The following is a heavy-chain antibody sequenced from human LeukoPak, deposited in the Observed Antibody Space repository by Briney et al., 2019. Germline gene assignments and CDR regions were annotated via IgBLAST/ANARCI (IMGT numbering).Heavy chain of an antibody. J-gene: IGHJ6*02. V-gene: IGHV3-23*01. Sequence: SGGSLRLSCEASGFTFSAYAMTWVPQAPGKGREWVSSIGSDNKPHYSESVKGRFAISRDYSKSMLFLQLNSLRAEDTALYYCARDLQYYVAMDVWGQGTTVTVSS. CDR1: GFTFSAYA. CDR2: IGSDNKP. D-gene: IGHD3-10*02. CDR3: ARDLQYYVAMDV.